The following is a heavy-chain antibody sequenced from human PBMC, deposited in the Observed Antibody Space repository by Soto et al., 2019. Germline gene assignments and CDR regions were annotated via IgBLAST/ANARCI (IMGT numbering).Heavy chain of an antibody. J-gene: IGHJ4*02. CDR1: GASISSGSW. V-gene: IGHV4-4*02. Sequence: QVHLQESGPGLVKTSGTLSLTCAVSGASISSGSWWSWVRQPPGKGLEWIGEIFHDGSTNYNPSLKSRVTMSVDKSKNYFSLELTSVTAADTALYYCARDEYNDSSDWGQGTLVTVSS. CDR3: ARDEYNDSSD. D-gene: IGHD1-1*01. CDR2: IFHDGST.